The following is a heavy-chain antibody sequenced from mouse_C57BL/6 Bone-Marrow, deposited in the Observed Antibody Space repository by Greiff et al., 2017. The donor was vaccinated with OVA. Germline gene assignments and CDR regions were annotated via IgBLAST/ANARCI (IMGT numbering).Heavy chain of an antibody. Sequence: QVQLQQPGAELVRPGSSVKLSCKASGYTFTSYWMHWVKQRPIQGLEWIGNIDPSDSDTHYNQKFKDKATLTVDKSSSTAYMQLSSLTSEDSAVYYCARGWLLRYVDVWGTGTTVTVSS. CDR2: IDPSDSDT. CDR1: GYTFTSYW. CDR3: ARGWLLRYVDV. V-gene: IGHV1-52*01. D-gene: IGHD2-3*01. J-gene: IGHJ1*03.